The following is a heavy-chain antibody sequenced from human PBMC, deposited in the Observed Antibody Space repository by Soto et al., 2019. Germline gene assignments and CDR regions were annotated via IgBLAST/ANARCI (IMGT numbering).Heavy chain of an antibody. CDR2: VNHSGEA. CDR3: KRAERFPRSWFAP. CDR1: GGSFRNYY. Sequence: SETPYLTCGVYGGSFRNYYWIWVRQPPGKGLEWIGEVNHSGEATYNPSLQSRITISLDTSNNQFSLKMTSVTAADTAMYFCKRAERFPRSWFAPRSQGTQVTVS. J-gene: IGHJ5*02. V-gene: IGHV4-34*01. D-gene: IGHD6-25*01.